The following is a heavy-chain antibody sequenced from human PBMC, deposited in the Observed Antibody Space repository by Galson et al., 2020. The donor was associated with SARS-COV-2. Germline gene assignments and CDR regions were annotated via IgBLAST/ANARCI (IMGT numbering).Heavy chain of an antibody. CDR2: ISWNSGSI. CDR3: AKLLNQYSYHFDY. D-gene: IGHD5-18*01. Sequence: GGSLRLPCAASGFTFDDYAMPWVRQAPGKGLVWVSGISWNSGSIGYADSVKGRFTISRDNAKNSLYLQMNSLRAEDTALYYCAKLLNQYSYHFDYWGQGTLVTVSS. J-gene: IGHJ4*02. CDR1: GFTFDDYA. V-gene: IGHV3-9*01.